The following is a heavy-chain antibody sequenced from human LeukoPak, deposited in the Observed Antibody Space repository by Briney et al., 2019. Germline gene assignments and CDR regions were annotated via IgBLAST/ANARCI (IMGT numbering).Heavy chain of an antibody. CDR1: GYTFTSYG. Sequence: GASVKVSCKASGYTFTSYGISWVRQAPGQGLEWMGIINPSGGSTSYAQKFQGRVTMTRDTSTSTVYMELSSLRSEDTAVYYCARAQLDFSGSHWGQGTLVTVSS. J-gene: IGHJ4*02. CDR3: ARAQLDFSGSH. D-gene: IGHD3-3*01. CDR2: INPSGGST. V-gene: IGHV1-46*01.